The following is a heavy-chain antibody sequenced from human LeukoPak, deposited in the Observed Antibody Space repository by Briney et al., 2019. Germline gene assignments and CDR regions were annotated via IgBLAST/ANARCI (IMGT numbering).Heavy chain of an antibody. CDR3: ARGATYGSGKFLDY. CDR2: IWFDGSNE. CDR1: GFTFSNYG. Sequence: PGRALRLSCAASGFTFSNYGMHWVRQAPGKGLEWVAVIWFDGSNEYYADSVKGRFTISRDNSKSTLYLQMNSLRAEDTAVYHCARGATYGSGKFLDYWGQGTLLTVSS. J-gene: IGHJ4*02. D-gene: IGHD3-10*01. V-gene: IGHV3-33*01.